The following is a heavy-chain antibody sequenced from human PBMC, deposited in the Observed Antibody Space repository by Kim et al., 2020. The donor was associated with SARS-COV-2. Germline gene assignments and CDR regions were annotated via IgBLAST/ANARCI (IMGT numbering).Heavy chain of an antibody. CDR1: GYTFTSYY. V-gene: IGHV1-46*01. CDR3: ARDLWFGELLREPEAFDI. J-gene: IGHJ3*02. D-gene: IGHD3-10*01. Sequence: ASVKVSCKASGYTFTSYYMHWVRQAPGQGLEWMGIINPSGGSTSYAQKFQGRVTMTRDTSTSTVYMELSSLRSEDTAVYYCARDLWFGELLREPEAFDIWGQGTMVTVSS. CDR2: INPSGGST.